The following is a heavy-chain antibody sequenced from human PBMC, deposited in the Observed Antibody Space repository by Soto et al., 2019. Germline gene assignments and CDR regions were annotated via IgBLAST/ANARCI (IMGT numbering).Heavy chain of an antibody. D-gene: IGHD1-26*01. CDR2: MYYSGST. CDR3: AARLIVGATPHYFEY. Sequence: PSETLSLTCTISGYSISISSYYWSWILQPPGKGLEWIGSMYYSGSTYNNPSLKSRVTMSVDTPKKQFSLILSSVTAADTAVYYCAARLIVGATPHYFEYWDEGKLVTVAS. V-gene: IGHV4-39*01. CDR1: GYSISISSYY. J-gene: IGHJ4*01.